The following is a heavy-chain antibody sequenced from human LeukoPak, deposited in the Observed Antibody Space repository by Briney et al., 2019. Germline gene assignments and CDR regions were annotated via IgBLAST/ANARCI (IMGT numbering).Heavy chain of an antibody. D-gene: IGHD6-13*01. CDR3: ARSSIQTNWFDP. CDR1: GGSTSTYY. J-gene: IGHJ5*02. CDR2: IYYSGST. Sequence: SETLSLTCTVSGGSTSTYYWSWIRQPPGKGLEWIGYIYYSGSTNYNPSLKSRVTISVDTSKNQFSLKLSSVTAADTAVYYCARSSIQTNWFDPWGQGTLVTVSS. V-gene: IGHV4-59*01.